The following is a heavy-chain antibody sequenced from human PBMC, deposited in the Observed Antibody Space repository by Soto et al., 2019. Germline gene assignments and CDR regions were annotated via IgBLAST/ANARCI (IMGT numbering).Heavy chain of an antibody. Sequence: PGGSLRLSCAASGFTFSSYAMSWVRQAPGKGLEWVSAISGSGGSTYYADSVKGRFTISRDNSKNTLYLQMNSLRAEDTAVYYCAKARQQQLVPTSDNWGQGTLVTVSS. CDR1: GFTFSSYA. V-gene: IGHV3-23*01. J-gene: IGHJ4*02. D-gene: IGHD6-13*01. CDR2: ISGSGGST. CDR3: AKARQQQLVPTSDN.